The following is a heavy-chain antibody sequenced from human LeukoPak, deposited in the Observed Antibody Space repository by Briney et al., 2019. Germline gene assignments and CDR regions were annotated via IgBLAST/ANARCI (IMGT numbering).Heavy chain of an antibody. Sequence: ASVKVSCKASGFTFINYYMHWVRQAPGQGLEWLGIINLGGGSTHYPQKFQDRVTMTRDTSTSTVYMELSSLRSEDTAVYYCARDLDYGEKSEDYWGQGTLVTVSS. J-gene: IGHJ4*02. D-gene: IGHD4/OR15-4a*01. CDR3: ARDLDYGEKSEDY. CDR1: GFTFINYY. V-gene: IGHV1-46*01. CDR2: INLGGGST.